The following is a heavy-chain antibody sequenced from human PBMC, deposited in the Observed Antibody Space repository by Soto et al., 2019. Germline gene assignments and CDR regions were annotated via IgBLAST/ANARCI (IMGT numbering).Heavy chain of an antibody. Sequence: XASLSLTCTVSRGSISSGTNYWAWIRQPPGKGLEWIANIYYSGSTFYNPSLKSRVTISLDTSKNQFSLKLRSVTAADTAVYYCARHEAGWYFDSCGQGTLVTVSS. CDR1: RGSISSGTNY. D-gene: IGHD6-25*01. CDR3: ARHEAGWYFDS. V-gene: IGHV4-39*01. CDR2: IYYSGST. J-gene: IGHJ4*02.